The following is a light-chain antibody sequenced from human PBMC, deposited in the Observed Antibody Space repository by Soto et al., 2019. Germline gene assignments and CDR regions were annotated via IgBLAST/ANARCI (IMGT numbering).Light chain of an antibody. CDR1: ESVKTF. J-gene: IGKJ1*01. Sequence: EIVLTQSPATLSLSPGDRATLSCRASESVKTFIAWYQQKPGQPPRLLIYDAYYRATGVPARFSGSGSETDFTLTISSLEPEDFAVYYCQQRDNWPPWTFGQGTKVEI. CDR2: DAY. V-gene: IGKV3-11*01. CDR3: QQRDNWPPWT.